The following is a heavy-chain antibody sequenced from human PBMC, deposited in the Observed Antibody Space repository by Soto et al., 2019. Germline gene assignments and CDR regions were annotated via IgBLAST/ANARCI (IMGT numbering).Heavy chain of an antibody. CDR3: ATGIAAAGTGCSY. D-gene: IGHD6-13*01. CDR1: GFTFSSYS. Sequence: EVQLVESGGGLVKPGGSLRLSCAASGFTFSSYSMNWVRQAPGKGLEWVSSISSSSSYIYYADSVKGRFTISRDNAKNSLYLQMNSLRAEDTAVHYCATGIAAAGTGCSYWGQGTLVTVSS. CDR2: ISSSSSYI. V-gene: IGHV3-21*01. J-gene: IGHJ4*02.